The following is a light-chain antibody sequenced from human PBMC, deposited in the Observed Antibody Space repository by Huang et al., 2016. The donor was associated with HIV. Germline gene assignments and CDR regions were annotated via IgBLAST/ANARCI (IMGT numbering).Light chain of an antibody. V-gene: IGKV3-15*01. CDR1: QIVSSH. J-gene: IGKJ3*01. CDR3: QQYNDFRST. Sequence: ETVMTQSPVTLSVSPGDRASLACRSSQIVSSHLAWYQQKPGQAPRRLIYAASTRATGVPARFSGRGGGTEFTLTISTLQSEDSAVYYCQQYNDFRSTFGPGTRVEIK. CDR2: AAS.